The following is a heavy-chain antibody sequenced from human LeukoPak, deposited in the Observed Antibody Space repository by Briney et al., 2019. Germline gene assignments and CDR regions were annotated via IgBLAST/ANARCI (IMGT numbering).Heavy chain of an antibody. Sequence: SETLSLTCTVSGGSISSYYWSWIRQPPGKGLEWIGYIYYSGSTNYNPSLKSRVTISVDTSKNQFSLKLSSVTAADTAVYYCARGVRDILTGYLYYFDYWGQGTLVTVSS. CDR3: ARGVRDILTGYLYYFDY. CDR1: GGSISSYY. J-gene: IGHJ4*02. CDR2: IYYSGST. V-gene: IGHV4-59*12. D-gene: IGHD3-9*01.